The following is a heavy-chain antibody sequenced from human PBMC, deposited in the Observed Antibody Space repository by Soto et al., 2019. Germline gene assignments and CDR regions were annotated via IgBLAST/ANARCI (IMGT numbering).Heavy chain of an antibody. V-gene: IGHV3-13*05. CDR1: GFTFSSYD. CDR2: IGTAGDP. CDR3: ARGTAGYCSGGRCYGMDV. D-gene: IGHD2-15*01. Sequence: SLRLSCAASGFTFSSYDMHWVRQATGKGLEWVSAIGTAGDPYYPGSVKGRFTISRENAKNSLYLQMNSLRAGDTAVYYCARGTAGYCSGGRCYGMDVWGQGTKVTVSS. J-gene: IGHJ6*02.